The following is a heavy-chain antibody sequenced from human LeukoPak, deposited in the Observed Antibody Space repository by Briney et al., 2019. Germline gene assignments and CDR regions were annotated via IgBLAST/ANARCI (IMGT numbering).Heavy chain of an antibody. CDR1: GYTFTSYG. Sequence: ASVKVSCKAPGYTFTSYGISWVRQAPGQGLEWMGWISAYNGNTNYAQKLQGRVTMTTDTSTSTAYMELRSLRSDDTAVYYCARVVLLWFGESPTHNWFDPWGQGTLVTVSS. CDR3: ARVVLLWFGESPTHNWFDP. D-gene: IGHD3-10*01. CDR2: ISAYNGNT. J-gene: IGHJ5*02. V-gene: IGHV1-18*01.